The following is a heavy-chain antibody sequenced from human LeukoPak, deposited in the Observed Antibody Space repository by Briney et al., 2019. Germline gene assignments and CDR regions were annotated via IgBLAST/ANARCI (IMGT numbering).Heavy chain of an antibody. D-gene: IGHD3-10*01. CDR3: ARVSLVRGAPDYYFDY. J-gene: IGHJ4*02. Sequence: SETLSLTCTVSGGSIDSNIHFWAWIRQPPGKGLEWIGSIFYSGNTYYNPSLKSRVTISVDTSKNQFSLKLSSVTAADTAVYYCARVSLVRGAPDYYFDYWGQGTLVTVSS. CDR1: GGSIDSNIHF. V-gene: IGHV4-39*07. CDR2: IFYSGNT.